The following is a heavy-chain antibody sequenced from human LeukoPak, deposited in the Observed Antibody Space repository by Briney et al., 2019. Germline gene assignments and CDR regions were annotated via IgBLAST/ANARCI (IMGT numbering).Heavy chain of an antibody. CDR2: IRYDGSNK. V-gene: IGHV3-30*02. J-gene: IGHJ5*02. CDR3: AKVYITMVRGVFDL. Sequence: GGSLRLSCAASGFTFSSYAMHWVRQAPGKGLEWVAFIRYDGSNKYYADSVKGRFTISRDNSKNTLYLQMNSLRAEDTAVYYCAKVYITMVRGVFDLWGQGTLVTVSS. D-gene: IGHD3-10*01. CDR1: GFTFSSYA.